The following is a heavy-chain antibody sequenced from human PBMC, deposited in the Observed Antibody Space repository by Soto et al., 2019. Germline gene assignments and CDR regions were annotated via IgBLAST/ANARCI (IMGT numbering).Heavy chain of an antibody. J-gene: IGHJ4*02. CDR3: ARSPTYYSRSFGSNRY. D-gene: IGHD6-6*01. Sequence: XPVKVSCKASGYTFTGYYMHWVRQAPGQGLEWMGWINPNSGGTNYAQKFQGRVTMTRDTSISTAYMELSRLRSDDTAVYYCARSPTYYSRSFGSNRYLCQVPLV. CDR1: GYTFTGYY. CDR2: INPNSGGT. V-gene: IGHV1-2*02.